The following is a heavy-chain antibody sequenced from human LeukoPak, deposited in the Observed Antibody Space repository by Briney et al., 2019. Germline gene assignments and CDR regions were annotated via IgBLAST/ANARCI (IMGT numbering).Heavy chain of an antibody. J-gene: IGHJ4*02. V-gene: IGHV4-34*01. CDR1: GGSFSGYY. CDR2: INHSGST. D-gene: IGHD4-17*01. Sequence: SETLSLTCAVYGGSFSGYYWSWIRQPPGKGLEWIGEINHSGSTNYNPSLKSRVTISVDTSKNQFSLKLSSVTVADTAVYYCARGLYGDYYFDYWGQGTLVTVSS. CDR3: ARGLYGDYYFDY.